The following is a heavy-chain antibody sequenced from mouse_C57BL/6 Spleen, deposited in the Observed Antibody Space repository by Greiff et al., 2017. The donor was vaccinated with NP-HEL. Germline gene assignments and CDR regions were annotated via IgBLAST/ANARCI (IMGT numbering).Heavy chain of an antibody. J-gene: IGHJ4*01. CDR3: VRQGIYDWNYAMDY. V-gene: IGHV10-1*01. D-gene: IGHD2-3*01. Sequence: EVKLVESGGGLVQPKGSLKLSCAASGFSFNTYAMNWVRQAPGKGLEWVARIRSKSNNYATYYADSVKDRFTISRDDSESMLYLQMNNLKTEDTAMYYCVRQGIYDWNYAMDYWGQGTSVTVSS. CDR2: IRSKSNNYAT. CDR1: GFSFNTYA.